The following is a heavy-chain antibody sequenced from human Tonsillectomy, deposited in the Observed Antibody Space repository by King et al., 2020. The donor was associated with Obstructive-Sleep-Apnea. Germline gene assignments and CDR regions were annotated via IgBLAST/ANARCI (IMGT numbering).Heavy chain of an antibody. CDR2: IYYSGST. CDR1: DGSSSSYY. J-gene: IGHJ3*02. D-gene: IGHD4-17*01. Sequence: QLQESGPGLVKPSETLSLTCTVSDGSSSSYYWSWIRPPPGKGLEWIGYIYYSGSTNYNPSLQSRVTISVDTSKNQFSRKLSSVAATDTAVYYCARSLDYGDYPGAFDIWGQGTMVTVSS. V-gene: IGHV4-59*08. CDR3: ARSLDYGDYPGAFDI.